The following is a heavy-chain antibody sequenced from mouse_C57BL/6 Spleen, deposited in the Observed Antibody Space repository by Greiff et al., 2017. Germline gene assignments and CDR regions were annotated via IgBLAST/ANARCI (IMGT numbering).Heavy chain of an antibody. CDR2: ISSGGNTL. D-gene: IGHD2-1*01. CDR1: GFTFSDYG. V-gene: IGHV5-17*01. CDR3: AREGNYVYFAY. J-gene: IGHJ2*01. Sequence: EVKLVEPGGGLVKPGGSLTLSCAASGFTFSDYGMHWVRQAPEKGLEWVAYISSGGNTLSYADTVKGRFTISSDNAKNTLFLQMTSLRSEDTAMYYCAREGNYVYFAYWGQGTVLTVSS.